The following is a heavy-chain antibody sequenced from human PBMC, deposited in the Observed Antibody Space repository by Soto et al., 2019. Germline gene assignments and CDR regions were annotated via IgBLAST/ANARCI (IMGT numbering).Heavy chain of an antibody. CDR2: IIPIFGTA. Sequence: GDSVKVSCKASGGTFSSYAISWVRQAPGQGLEWMGGIIPIFGTANYAQKFQGRVTITADESTSTAYMELSSLRSEDTAVYYCATHKGARSYYYDSSGYYARGVLAYWGQGTLVTVSS. V-gene: IGHV1-69*13. CDR3: ATHKGARSYYYDSSGYYARGVLAY. J-gene: IGHJ4*02. CDR1: GGTFSSYA. D-gene: IGHD3-22*01.